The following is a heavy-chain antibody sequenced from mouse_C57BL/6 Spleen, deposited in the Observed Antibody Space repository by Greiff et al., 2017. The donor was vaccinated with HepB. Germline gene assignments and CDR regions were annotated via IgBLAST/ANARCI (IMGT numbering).Heavy chain of an antibody. J-gene: IGHJ1*03. V-gene: IGHV1-64*01. CDR2: IHPNSGST. D-gene: IGHD1-1*01. CDR3: ARETTVSYWYFDV. Sequence: QVQLQQPGAELVKPWASVKLSCKASGYTFTSYWMHWVKQRPGQGLEWIGMIHPNSGSTNYNEKFKSKATLTVDKSSSTAYMQLSSLTSEDSAVYYCARETTVSYWYFDVWGTGTTVTVSS. CDR1: GYTFTSYW.